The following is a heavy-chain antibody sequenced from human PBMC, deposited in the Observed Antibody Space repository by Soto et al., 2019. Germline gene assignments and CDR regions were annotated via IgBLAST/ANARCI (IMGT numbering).Heavy chain of an antibody. J-gene: IGHJ4*02. D-gene: IGHD2-15*01. CDR1: GGSISSGGYS. CDR2: MYHSGST. V-gene: IGHV4-30-2*01. Sequence: PSETLSLTCAVSGGSISSGGYSWSWIRQPPGKGLEWIGYMYHSGSTYYNPSLKSRVTISIDRSKNQFSLNLSFVTAADTAVYYCATMGTPATGLYYFDYWGQGTLVTVSS. CDR3: ATMGTPATGLYYFDY.